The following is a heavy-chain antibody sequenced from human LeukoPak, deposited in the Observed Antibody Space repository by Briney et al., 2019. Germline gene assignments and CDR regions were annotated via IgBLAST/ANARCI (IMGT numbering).Heavy chain of an antibody. D-gene: IGHD5-12*01. CDR3: ATDRGYSGYGTFDY. CDR1: GFTFSDYA. V-gene: IGHV3-23*01. Sequence: GGSLRLSCAASGFTFSDYAMAWVRQAPGKGLEWVSSISGDGGSTYYADSMKGRFTISRDDSTDTLFLQMNSLRAEDSALHYCATDRGYSGYGTFDYWGQGTLVSVSS. J-gene: IGHJ4*02. CDR2: ISGDGGST.